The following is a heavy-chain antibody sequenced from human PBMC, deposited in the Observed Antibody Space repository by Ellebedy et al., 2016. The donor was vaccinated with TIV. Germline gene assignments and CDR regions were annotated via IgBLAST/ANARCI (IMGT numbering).Heavy chain of an antibody. Sequence: GESLKISCAASGFSFRNYWMGWVRQAPGKGLEWVANIYQDGSEKYYVDSVEGRFTISRDNAKNSLYLQLNSLRVEDTAVYFCARRGSYGDYAVQVNNWFDRWGQGTLVTVSS. J-gene: IGHJ5*02. CDR2: IYQDGSEK. CDR1: GFSFRNYW. D-gene: IGHD4-17*01. CDR3: ARRGSYGDYAVQVNNWFDR. V-gene: IGHV3-7*01.